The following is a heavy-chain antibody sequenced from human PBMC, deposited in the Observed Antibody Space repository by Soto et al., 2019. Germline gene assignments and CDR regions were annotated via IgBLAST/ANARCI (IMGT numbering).Heavy chain of an antibody. CDR2: ISSSSSYI. J-gene: IGHJ5*02. Sequence: GGSLRLSCAASGFTFSSYSMNWVRQAPGKGLEWVSSISSSSSYIYYADSVKGRFTISRDNAKNSRYLQMNSLRAEDTAVYYCASATFPFHTVTRSKSAGGWFDPWGQGTLVTVSS. V-gene: IGHV3-21*01. D-gene: IGHD4-17*01. CDR3: ASATFPFHTVTRSKSAGGWFDP. CDR1: GFTFSSYS.